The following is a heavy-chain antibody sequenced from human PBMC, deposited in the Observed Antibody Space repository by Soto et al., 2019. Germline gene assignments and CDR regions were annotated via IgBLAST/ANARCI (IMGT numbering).Heavy chain of an antibody. CDR2: IFSTDEK. CDR3: ARETYCDFWMGYYYWYFDL. J-gene: IGHJ2*01. Sequence: QVTLKESGPGLVKPTETLTLTCTVSGFSLSNARMRVSWISQPPGKALEWLAHIFSTDEKSYSTSLKSRLTISKDTSKSQVVLTMTNMDPVDTATYYCARETYCDFWMGYYYWYFDLWGRGTLVTVSS. CDR1: GFSLSNARMR. V-gene: IGHV2-26*01. D-gene: IGHD3-3*01.